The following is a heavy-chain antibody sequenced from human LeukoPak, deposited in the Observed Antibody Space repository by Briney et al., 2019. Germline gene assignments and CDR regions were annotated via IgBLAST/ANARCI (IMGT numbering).Heavy chain of an antibody. Sequence: SETLSLTCAVYGGSFSGYCWSWIRQPPGKGLEWIGEINLSGSTNYNPSLKSRVTISVDTSKNQFSLKLSSVTAADTAVYYCARGGGLGYCSSTSCHPFGYWGQGTLVTVSS. J-gene: IGHJ4*02. CDR1: GGSFSGYC. V-gene: IGHV4-34*01. D-gene: IGHD2-2*01. CDR3: ARGGGLGYCSSTSCHPFGY. CDR2: INLSGST.